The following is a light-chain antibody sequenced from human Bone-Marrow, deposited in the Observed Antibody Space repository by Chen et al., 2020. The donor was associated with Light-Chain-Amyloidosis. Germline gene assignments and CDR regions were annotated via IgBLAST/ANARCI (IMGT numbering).Light chain of an antibody. CDR3: QSADSSGTYEVI. CDR1: DLPTKY. V-gene: IGLV3-25*03. J-gene: IGLJ2*01. Sequence: SYELTQPPSVSVSPGQTARITCSGDDLPTKYAYWYQQKPGQAPVLVIHRGTERPAGIAERSSGSSSGKTATLTISGVQAEGEADYHCQSADSSGTYEVIFGGGTKLTVL. CDR2: RGT.